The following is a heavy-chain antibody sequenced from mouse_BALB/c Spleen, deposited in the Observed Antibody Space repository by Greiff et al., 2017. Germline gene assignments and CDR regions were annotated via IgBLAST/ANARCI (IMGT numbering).Heavy chain of an antibody. Sequence: LVKTGASVKISCKASGYTFTGYYMHWVKQSHGKSLEWIGYISCYNGATSYNQKFKGKATFTVDTSSSTAYMQFNSLTSEDSAVYSSARLGLITSVVAKEYYYPMDYWGQGTSVTVSS. CDR2: ISCYNGAT. V-gene: IGHV1S34*01. CDR3: ARLGLITSVVAKEYYYPMDY. CDR1: GYTFTGYY. J-gene: IGHJ4*01. D-gene: IGHD1-1*01.